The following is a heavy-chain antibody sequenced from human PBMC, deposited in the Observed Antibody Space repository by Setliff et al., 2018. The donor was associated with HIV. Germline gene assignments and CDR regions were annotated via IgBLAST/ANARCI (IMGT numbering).Heavy chain of an antibody. CDR1: GSSTSSNYY. J-gene: IGHJ5*02. D-gene: IGHD6-13*01. Sequence: LSLTCTVSGSSTSSNYYWAWIRQAPGKGLEWIGCIDASVNTYYIPSLKSRATISIDTSKNQLPLKLRSVTAADTAVYYCARIGSGWSVGWFDPWGQGTLVTVSS. V-gene: IGHV4-38-2*02. CDR2: IDASVNT. CDR3: ARIGSGWSVGWFDP.